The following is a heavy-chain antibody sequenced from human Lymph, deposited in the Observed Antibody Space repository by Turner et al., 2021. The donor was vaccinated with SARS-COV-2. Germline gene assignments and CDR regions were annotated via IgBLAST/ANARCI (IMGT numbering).Heavy chain of an antibody. V-gene: IGHV3-9*01. CDR3: AKDRGGEQLVRLFDY. CDR1: KFTFDDYA. J-gene: IGHJ4*02. Sequence: EVQLVESGGGLVQPGRSLRLSCAASKFTFDDYAMHWVRQAPGKGLEWVSGISWNSGSIGYADSVKGRFTISRDNAKNSLNLQLNSLRAEDTALYYCAKDRGGEQLVRLFDYWGQGTLVTVSS. CDR2: ISWNSGSI. D-gene: IGHD6-6*01.